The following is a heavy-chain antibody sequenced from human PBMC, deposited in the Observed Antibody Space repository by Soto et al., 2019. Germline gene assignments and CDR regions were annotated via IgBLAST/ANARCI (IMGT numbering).Heavy chain of an antibody. CDR1: GFTFSSYG. CDR2: ISYDGSNK. V-gene: IGHV3-30*18. Sequence: PGVSLRLSCAASGFTFSSYGMHWVRQAPGKGLEWVAVISYDGSNKYYADSVKGRFTISRDNSKNTLYLQMNSLRAEDTAVYYCAKGGGQYYDILTGYLDYYYGMDVWGQGTTVTVSS. J-gene: IGHJ6*02. CDR3: AKGGGQYYDILTGYLDYYYGMDV. D-gene: IGHD3-9*01.